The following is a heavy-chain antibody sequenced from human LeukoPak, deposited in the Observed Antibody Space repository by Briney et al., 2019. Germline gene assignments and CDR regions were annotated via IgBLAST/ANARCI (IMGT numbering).Heavy chain of an antibody. V-gene: IGHV3-23*01. D-gene: IGHD3-10*01. J-gene: IGHJ5*02. CDR2: ISGSGGST. Sequence: PGGSLRLSCAASGFTFSSYAMSWVRQAPGKGLEWVSAISGSGGSTYYADSVKGRFTISRDNSKNTLYLQMNSLRAEDTAVYYCAKRGNIGIWFGELLNSWFDPWGQGTLVTVSS. CDR1: GFTFSSYA. CDR3: AKRGNIGIWFGELLNSWFDP.